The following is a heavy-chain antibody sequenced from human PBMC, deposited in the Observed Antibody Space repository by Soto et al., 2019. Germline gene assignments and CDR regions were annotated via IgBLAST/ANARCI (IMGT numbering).Heavy chain of an antibody. J-gene: IGHJ4*02. CDR1: GVTFSSYA. V-gene: IGHV3-23*01. Sequence: GGSLRLSCAASGVTFSSYAMSWVRQAPGEGLEWVSAISGSGGSTYYADSVKGRFTISRDNSKNTLYLQMNSLRAEDTAVYYCAKASVVVVAATVGYWGQGTLVTVSS. D-gene: IGHD2-15*01. CDR3: AKASVVVVAATVGY. CDR2: ISGSGGST.